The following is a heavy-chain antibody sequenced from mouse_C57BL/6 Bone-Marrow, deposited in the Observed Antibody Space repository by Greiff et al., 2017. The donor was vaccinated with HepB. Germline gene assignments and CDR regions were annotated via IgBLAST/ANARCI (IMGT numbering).Heavy chain of an antibody. J-gene: IGHJ2*01. CDR1: GFTFSTSG. D-gene: IGHD2-14*01. Sequence: EVQLVESGGDLVKSGGSLKLSCAASGFTFSTSGMSWVRQTPDKRLEWVATINTGGTYTYYSDSVKGRFTISSDTAKNTLFLQMSSLKSEDTAIYYCARDRFDYYFDYWGQGTTLTVSS. CDR2: INTGGTYT. V-gene: IGHV5-6*01. CDR3: ARDRFDYYFDY.